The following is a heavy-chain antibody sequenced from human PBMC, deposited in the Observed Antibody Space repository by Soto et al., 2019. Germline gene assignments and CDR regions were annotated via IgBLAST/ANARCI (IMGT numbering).Heavy chain of an antibody. Sequence: ASVKVSCKASQYNFTNYCVHWVRQAPGQGLEWMGIINPRGGRTNYAQRFQGRVSMTRDTSTSTVYMELSSLRSEDTAVYYCARDSITMVRGVIIIGGMDVWGQGTTVTSP. J-gene: IGHJ6*02. CDR3: ARDSITMVRGVIIIGGMDV. V-gene: IGHV1-46*01. CDR2: INPRGGRT. CDR1: QYNFTNYC. D-gene: IGHD3-10*01.